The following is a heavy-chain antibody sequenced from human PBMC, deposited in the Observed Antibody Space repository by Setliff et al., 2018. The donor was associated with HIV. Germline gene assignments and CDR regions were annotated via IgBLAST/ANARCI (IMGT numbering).Heavy chain of an antibody. CDR1: GVSISSGGYS. Sequence: SETLSLTCTVSGVSISSGGYSWTWVRQPPGKGLEWIAYIYQSGSTYKNPSLESRVTLSIYTSKNQFSLRLTSVTAADTAVYYCARRTIWGDAFDIWGRGTMVT. CDR3: ARRTIWGDAFDI. CDR2: IYQSGST. V-gene: IGHV4-30-2*01. D-gene: IGHD3-16*01. J-gene: IGHJ3*02.